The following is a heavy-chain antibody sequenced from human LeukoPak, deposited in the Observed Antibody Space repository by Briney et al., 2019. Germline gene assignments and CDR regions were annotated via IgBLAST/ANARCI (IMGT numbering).Heavy chain of an antibody. Sequence: SETLSLTCTVSGGSISSYYWSWIRQPLGKGLEWVGYIYYSGSTNYNPSLKSRVTISVDTSKNQFSLKLSSVTAADTAVYYCARFEAMVSPGFDYWGQGTLVTVSS. V-gene: IGHV4-59*01. D-gene: IGHD5-18*01. J-gene: IGHJ4*02. CDR1: GGSISSYY. CDR3: ARFEAMVSPGFDY. CDR2: IYYSGST.